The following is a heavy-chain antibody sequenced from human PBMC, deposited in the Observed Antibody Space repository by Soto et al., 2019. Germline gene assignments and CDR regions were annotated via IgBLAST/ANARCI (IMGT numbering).Heavy chain of an antibody. CDR1: GFPFNNYA. D-gene: IGHD3-16*01. V-gene: IGHV3-30*18. CDR3: AKVLLSATFAPYAMDV. Sequence: QVQLVESGGGVVQPGTSLRLSCAASGFPFNNYAMHWVRQRPGKGLDWVAVISYDGSNSYYSDSVKGRFTVSRDRSKNTLSLQMNSLRVEDTAVYYCAKVLLSATFAPYAMDVWGQGTTVTVSS. J-gene: IGHJ6*02. CDR2: ISYDGSNS.